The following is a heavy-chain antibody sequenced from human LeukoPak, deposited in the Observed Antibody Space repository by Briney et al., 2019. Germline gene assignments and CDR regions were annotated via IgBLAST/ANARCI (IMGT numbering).Heavy chain of an antibody. Sequence: PGESLKITCKGSGDTFNNDWIAWVRQMPGKGLEWMGIVYPDASKTKYNPSFQGQVTISADKSTTTAYLQWSSLRASDTAIYYCARQMGGTTSVNWFDPWGQGTLVTVSS. V-gene: IGHV5-51*01. D-gene: IGHD1-1*01. CDR3: ARQMGGTTSVNWFDP. CDR2: VYPDASKT. CDR1: GDTFNNDW. J-gene: IGHJ5*02.